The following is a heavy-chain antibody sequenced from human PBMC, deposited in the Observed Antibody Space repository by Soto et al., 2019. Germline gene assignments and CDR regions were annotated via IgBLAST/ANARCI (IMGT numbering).Heavy chain of an antibody. V-gene: IGHV4-31*02. CDR2: IYYSGNT. CDR1: GGSITTGGRY. CDR3: AQALVFTGGDGFDI. D-gene: IGHD1-1*01. Sequence: QVRLQEWGPGLVKPSQTLSLKCSVSGGSITTGGRYWSWIGQLRGKGLEWIGDIYYSGNTYYNASLKSRVTISVEAAKHQFSLKLSSVTAADTAVYYWAQALVFTGGDGFDIWGQGRLVTVSS. J-gene: IGHJ3*02.